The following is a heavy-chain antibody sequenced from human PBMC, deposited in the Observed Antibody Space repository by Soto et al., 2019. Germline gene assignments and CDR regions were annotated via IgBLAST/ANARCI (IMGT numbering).Heavy chain of an antibody. J-gene: IGHJ5*02. D-gene: IGHD2-21*01. CDR1: GFTFGVSY. Sequence: GGSLRLSCAVSGFTFGVSYMSWIRQAPWKGLEWLSYISPGSRYPAYADSVKGRFTISRDNAKRSLYLQMMSLTAEDTAIYYCLRCCGAGLFDPWGQGTMVTVSS. CDR3: LRCCGAGLFDP. V-gene: IGHV3-11*06. CDR2: ISPGSRYP.